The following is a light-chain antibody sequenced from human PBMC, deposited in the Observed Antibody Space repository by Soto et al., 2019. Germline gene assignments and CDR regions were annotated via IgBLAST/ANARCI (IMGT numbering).Light chain of an antibody. V-gene: IGLV1-44*01. CDR3: AAWDDSLNGREV. CDR1: SSNIGSNS. J-gene: IGLJ1*01. CDR2: SNN. Sequence: QSVLTQPPSASGTPGQRVTISCSGSSSNIGSNSVNWYQHLPGAAPKLLIYSNNQRPSGVPDRFSGSKSGTSASLAISGLQSEDEADYYCAAWDDSLNGREVFGTGTKLTVL.